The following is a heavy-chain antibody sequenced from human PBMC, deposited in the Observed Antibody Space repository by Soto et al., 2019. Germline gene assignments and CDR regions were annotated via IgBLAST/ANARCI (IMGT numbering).Heavy chain of an antibody. Sequence: QVQLVESGGGVVQPWRSLRLSCAASGFPFSSYGMHWVRQAPGKGLEWVAVIWFDGSNKYYGDSVKGRFTISRDNSKNILYLQMNNLRVEDMAVYYCARDQYSSSSGGYYYYYGMDVWGQGTTVTVSS. V-gene: IGHV3-33*01. D-gene: IGHD6-6*01. CDR1: GFPFSSYG. J-gene: IGHJ6*02. CDR3: ARDQYSSSSGGYYYYYGMDV. CDR2: IWFDGSNK.